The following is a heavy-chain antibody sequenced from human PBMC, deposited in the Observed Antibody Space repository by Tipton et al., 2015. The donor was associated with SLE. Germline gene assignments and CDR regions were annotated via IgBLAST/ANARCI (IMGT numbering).Heavy chain of an antibody. V-gene: IGHV1-18*01. J-gene: IGHJ4*02. Sequence: QLVQSGPEVKKPGSSVKVSCRASGYTFATYGFSWVRQAPGQGPEWMGWISCYNGNTNYAQKFQGRVTMTTDTSTSTAYMELMSLSSDDTAVYYCARDGGHYDFWSGPEGYWGQGTLVTVSS. D-gene: IGHD3-3*01. CDR2: ISCYNGNT. CDR1: GYTFATYG. CDR3: ARDGGHYDFWSGPEGY.